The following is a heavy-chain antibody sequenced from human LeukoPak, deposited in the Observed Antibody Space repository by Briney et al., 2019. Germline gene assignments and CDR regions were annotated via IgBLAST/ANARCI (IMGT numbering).Heavy chain of an antibody. V-gene: IGHV3-48*03. CDR3: ARGYDSGSYYVY. J-gene: IGHJ4*02. Sequence: GGSLRLSCAASGFTFSSYEMNWVRQAPGKGLEWVSYISRSASTIYCADSVKGRFTISRDNAKNSLYLQMNSLRAEDTAVYYCARGYDSGSYYVYWGQGTLVTVSS. CDR1: GFTFSSYE. D-gene: IGHD3-22*01. CDR2: ISRSASTI.